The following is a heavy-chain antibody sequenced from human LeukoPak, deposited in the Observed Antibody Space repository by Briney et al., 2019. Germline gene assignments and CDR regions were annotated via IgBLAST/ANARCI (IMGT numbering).Heavy chain of an antibody. Sequence: ASVKVSCKASGYTFTSYYMHWVRQAPGQGLEWMGIINPSGGSTSYAQKFQGRVTMTEDTSTDTAYMELSSLRSEDTAVYYCATNLIVVVGRLQGIESNWGQGTLVTVSS. J-gene: IGHJ4*02. CDR1: GYTFTSYY. CDR2: INPSGGST. CDR3: ATNLIVVVGRLQGIESN. D-gene: IGHD3-22*01. V-gene: IGHV1-46*01.